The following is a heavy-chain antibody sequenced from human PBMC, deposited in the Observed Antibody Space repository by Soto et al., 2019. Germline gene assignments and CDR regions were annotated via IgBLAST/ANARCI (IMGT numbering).Heavy chain of an antibody. Sequence: SETLSLTCAVYGGSFSGYYWSWIRQPPGKGLEWIGEINHSGSTNYNPSLKSRVTISVDTSKNQFSLKLSSVTAADTAVYYCARGTGDDIHYYYYYMDVWGKGTTVTVSS. CDR3: ARGTGDDIHYYYYYMDV. CDR2: INHSGST. J-gene: IGHJ6*03. D-gene: IGHD7-27*01. V-gene: IGHV4-34*01. CDR1: GGSFSGYY.